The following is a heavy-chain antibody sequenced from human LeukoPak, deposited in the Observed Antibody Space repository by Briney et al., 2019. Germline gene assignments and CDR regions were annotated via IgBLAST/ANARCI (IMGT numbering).Heavy chain of an antibody. D-gene: IGHD4-11*01. J-gene: IGHJ5*02. CDR1: GYTLTELS. CDR2: FDPEDGET. CDR3: ATDLYSNYHWFDP. Sequence: ASVNVSCKVSGYTLTELSMHWVRQAPGKGLEWMGGFDPEDGETIYAQKFQGRVTMTEDTSTDTAYMELSSLRSEDTAVYYCATDLYSNYHWFDPWGQGTLVTVSS. V-gene: IGHV1-24*01.